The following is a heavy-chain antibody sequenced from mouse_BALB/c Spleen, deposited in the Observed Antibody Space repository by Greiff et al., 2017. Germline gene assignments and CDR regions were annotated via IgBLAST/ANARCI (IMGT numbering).Heavy chain of an antibody. Sequence: EVHLVESGGGLVQPGGSLRLSCATSGFTFTDYYISWVRQPPGKALEWLGFIRNKANGYTTEYSASVKGRFTISRDNSQSILYLQMNTLRAEDSATYYCARDIDDGFCDYWGRGTTHTVSS. D-gene: IGHD2-3*01. CDR1: GFTFTDYY. CDR3: ARDIDDGFCDY. J-gene: IGHJ2*01. CDR2: IRNKANGYTT. V-gene: IGHV7-3*02.